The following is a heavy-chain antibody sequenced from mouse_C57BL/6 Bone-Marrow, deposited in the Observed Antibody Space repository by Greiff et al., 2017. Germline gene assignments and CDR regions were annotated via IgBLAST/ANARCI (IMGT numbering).Heavy chain of an antibody. J-gene: IGHJ1*03. CDR3: ARHGGYGSSYWYFDV. CDR2: ISNLAYSI. Sequence: EVKVVESGGGLVQPGGSLKLSCAASGFTFSDYGMAWVRQAPRKGPEWVAFISNLAYSIYYADTVTGRFTISRENAKNTLYLEMSSLRSEDTAMYYCARHGGYGSSYWYFDVWGTGTTVTGSS. V-gene: IGHV5-15*01. CDR1: GFTFSDYG. D-gene: IGHD1-1*01.